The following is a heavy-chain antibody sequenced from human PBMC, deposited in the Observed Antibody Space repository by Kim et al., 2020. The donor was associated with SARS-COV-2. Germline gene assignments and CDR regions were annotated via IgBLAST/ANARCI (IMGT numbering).Heavy chain of an antibody. CDR1: GGSFSGYY. CDR2: INHSGST. J-gene: IGHJ4*02. CDR3: AKSGWAIAAAGTAAFDY. V-gene: IGHV4-34*01. Sequence: SETLSLTCAVYGGSFSGYYWSWIRQPPGKGLEWIGEINHSGSTNYNPSLKSRVTISVDTSKNQFSLKLSSVTAADTAVYYCAKSGWAIAAAGTAAFDYWGQGTLVTVSS. D-gene: IGHD6-13*01.